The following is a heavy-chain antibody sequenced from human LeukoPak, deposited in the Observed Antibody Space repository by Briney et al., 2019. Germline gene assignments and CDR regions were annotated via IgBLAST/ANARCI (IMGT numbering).Heavy chain of an antibody. CDR3: ARVNYDYGAYVGAFDI. Sequence: PGGSLRLSCAASGFTFSSYAMHWVRQAPGKGLEWVAVIWYDGSNKYYVDSVKGRFTSSRDNSKNTLSLQMNSLRAEDTAVYYCARVNYDYGAYVGAFDIWGQGTMVTVSS. CDR2: IWYDGSNK. J-gene: IGHJ3*02. D-gene: IGHD4-17*01. CDR1: GFTFSSYA. V-gene: IGHV3-33*01.